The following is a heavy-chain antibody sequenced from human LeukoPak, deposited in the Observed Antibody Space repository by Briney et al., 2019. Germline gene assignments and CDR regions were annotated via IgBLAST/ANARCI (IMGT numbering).Heavy chain of an antibody. CDR1: GGSISSGGYY. CDR3: ARIDWASGIAAAGGWFDP. D-gene: IGHD6-13*01. Sequence: SETLSLTCTVSGGSISSGGYYWGWIRQHPGKGLEWIGYIYYSGSTYYNPSLKSRVTISVDTSKNQFSLKLSSVTAADTAVYYCARIDWASGIAAAGGWFDPWGQGTLVTVSS. J-gene: IGHJ5*02. V-gene: IGHV4-30-4*08. CDR2: IYYSGST.